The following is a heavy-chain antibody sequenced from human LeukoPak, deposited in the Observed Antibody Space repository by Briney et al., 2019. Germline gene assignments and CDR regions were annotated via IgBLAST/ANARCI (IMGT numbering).Heavy chain of an antibody. D-gene: IGHD5-18*01. CDR2: IYSGGST. CDR1: GFTFINYS. J-gene: IGHJ4*02. Sequence: GGSLRLSCTASGFTFINYSMNWVRQAPGKGLEWVSVIYSGGSTYYADSVKGRFTISRDNSKNTLYLQMNSLRAGDTAVYYCARRVQLWLPFDYWGQGTLVTVSS. V-gene: IGHV3-66*01. CDR3: ARRVQLWLPFDY.